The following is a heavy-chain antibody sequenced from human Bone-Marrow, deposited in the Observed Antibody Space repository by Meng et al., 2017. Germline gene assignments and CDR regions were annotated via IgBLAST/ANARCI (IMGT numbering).Heavy chain of an antibody. Sequence: QVQSQQGGAGLLKPSETLPLTCAVYGWSFSGYYWSWIRQPPGKGLEWIGEINHSGSTNYNPSLKSRVTISVDTSKNQFSLKLSSVTAADTAVYYCARDNTMIGSFDYWGQGTLVTVSS. V-gene: IGHV4-34*01. CDR3: ARDNTMIGSFDY. CDR2: INHSGST. D-gene: IGHD3-22*01. CDR1: GWSFSGYY. J-gene: IGHJ4*02.